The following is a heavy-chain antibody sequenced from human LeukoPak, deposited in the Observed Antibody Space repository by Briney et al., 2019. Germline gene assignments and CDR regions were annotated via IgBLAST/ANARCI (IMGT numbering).Heavy chain of an antibody. Sequence: GGSLRLSCAASGFTFSSYWMHWVRQAPGKGLVWVPRINSDGSSTSYADSVKGRFTISRDNAKNTLYLQMNSLRAEDTAIYFCAKDWVASAGAGGHYFDYWGQGTLVTVSS. CDR2: INSDGSST. CDR3: AKDWVASAGAGGHYFDY. CDR1: GFTFSSYW. J-gene: IGHJ4*02. V-gene: IGHV3-74*01. D-gene: IGHD6-13*01.